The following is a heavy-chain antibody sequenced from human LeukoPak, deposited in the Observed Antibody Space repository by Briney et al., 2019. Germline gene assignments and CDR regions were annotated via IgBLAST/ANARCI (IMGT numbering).Heavy chain of an antibody. V-gene: IGHV3-7*01. CDR3: ARGEEQYSSSSDLDY. CDR1: GFTFSSYW. J-gene: IGHJ4*02. D-gene: IGHD6-6*01. CDR2: IKQDGSDK. Sequence: PGGSLRLSCAASGFTFSSYWMSWVRQAPGKGLEWVANIKQDGSDKYYVDSVKGRFTISRDNAKNSLYLQMNSLRVEDTAVYYCARGEEQYSSSSDLDYWGQGTLVTVFS.